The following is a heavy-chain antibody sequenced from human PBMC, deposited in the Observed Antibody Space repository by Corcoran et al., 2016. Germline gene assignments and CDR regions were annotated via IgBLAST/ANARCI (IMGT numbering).Heavy chain of an antibody. Sequence: EVQLVESGGGLVKPGGSLRLSCAASGFTFSSYSMSWVRQAPGKGLEWVGRIKSKTDGGTTDYAAPVKGRFTISRDDSKNTLYLQMNSLKTEDTAVYYCTTDQVTTVTNWFDPRGQGTLVTVSS. J-gene: IGHJ5*02. V-gene: IGHV3-15*01. CDR1: GFTFSSYS. D-gene: IGHD4-17*01. CDR3: TTDQVTTVTNWFDP. CDR2: IKSKTDGGTT.